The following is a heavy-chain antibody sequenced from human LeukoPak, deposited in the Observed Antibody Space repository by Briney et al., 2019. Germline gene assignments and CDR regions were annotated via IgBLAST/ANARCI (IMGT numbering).Heavy chain of an antibody. CDR1: KFTFSSYL. CDR2: INQDGSQK. V-gene: IGHV3-7*01. Sequence: GGSLRLSCAASKFTFSSYLMRGVRQAPGEGLEGVAHINQDGSQKYYVDSVKGRFTISRDNAENLLFLQMNSLRAEDTALYYCATYADSSGSYYSDYWGRGTLVTVSS. CDR3: ATYADSSGSYYSDY. D-gene: IGHD3-22*01. J-gene: IGHJ4*02.